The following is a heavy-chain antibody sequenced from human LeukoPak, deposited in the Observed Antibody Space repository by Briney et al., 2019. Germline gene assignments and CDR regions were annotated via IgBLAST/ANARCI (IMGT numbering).Heavy chain of an antibody. V-gene: IGHV1-24*01. Sequence: ASVKVSCKVSGYTLTELSMHWVRQAPGKGLEWMGGFDPEDGETIYAQKFQGRVTMTEDTSTDTAYMELSSLRSEDTAMYYCATDHLYPRGFGELLYRYGMDVWGQGTTVTVSS. D-gene: IGHD3-10*01. J-gene: IGHJ6*02. CDR2: FDPEDGET. CDR3: ATDHLYPRGFGELLYRYGMDV. CDR1: GYTLTELS.